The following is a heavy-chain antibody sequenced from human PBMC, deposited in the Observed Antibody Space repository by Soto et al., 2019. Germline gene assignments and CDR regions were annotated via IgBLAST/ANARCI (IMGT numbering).Heavy chain of an antibody. Sequence: GGSLRLSCAASGFTFSSYAMSWVRQAPGKGLEWVSAISGSGGSTYYADSVKGRFTISRNNSKNTLYLQMNSLRAEDTAVYYCAKDPVLRYFDWDRYYFDYWGQGTLVTVSS. CDR2: ISGSGGST. D-gene: IGHD3-9*01. J-gene: IGHJ4*02. V-gene: IGHV3-23*01. CDR1: GFTFSSYA. CDR3: AKDPVLRYFDWDRYYFDY.